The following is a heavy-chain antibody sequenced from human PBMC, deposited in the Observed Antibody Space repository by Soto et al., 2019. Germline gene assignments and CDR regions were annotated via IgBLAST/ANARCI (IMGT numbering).Heavy chain of an antibody. D-gene: IGHD1-26*01. V-gene: IGHV3-30*18. Sequence: GGSLRLSCAASGFTFSSYGMHWVRQAPGKGLEWVAVISYDGSNKYYADSVKGRFTISRDNSKNTLYLQMNSLRAEDTAVYYCAKDPSAPKWELLTYWGQGTLVTVSS. CDR1: GFTFSSYG. CDR2: ISYDGSNK. J-gene: IGHJ4*02. CDR3: AKDPSAPKWELLTY.